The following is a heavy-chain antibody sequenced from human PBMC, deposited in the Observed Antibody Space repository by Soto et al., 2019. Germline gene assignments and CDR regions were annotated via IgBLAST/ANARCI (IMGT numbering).Heavy chain of an antibody. CDR3: AKVTKRAAAGRYEYYKYGMDV. V-gene: IGHV3-23*01. Sequence: GGALRVSCASSGFACSTYAMTWVRQAPGKGLEWVSVISGIGGSSYYAASVKGRFTISRDNSKNTLFLQMNGLRAEDTAVYYCAKVTKRAAAGRYEYYKYGMDVWGQGTTVPVS. J-gene: IGHJ6*02. CDR1: GFACSTYA. D-gene: IGHD6-13*01. CDR2: ISGIGGSS.